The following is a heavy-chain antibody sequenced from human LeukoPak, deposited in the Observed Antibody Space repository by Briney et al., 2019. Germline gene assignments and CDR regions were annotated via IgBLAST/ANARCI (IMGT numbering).Heavy chain of an antibody. D-gene: IGHD3-9*01. CDR2: ISSSGSTI. J-gene: IGHJ3*02. CDR1: GFTFSDYY. V-gene: IGHV3-11*01. CDR3: ASGDVLRYFDWLLPLGGAFDI. Sequence: GGSLRLSCAASGFTFSDYYMSWIRQAPGKGLEWVSYISSSGSTIYYADSVKGRFIISRDNAKNSLYLQMNSLRAEDTAVYYCASGDVLRYFDWLLPLGGAFDIWGQGTMVTVSS.